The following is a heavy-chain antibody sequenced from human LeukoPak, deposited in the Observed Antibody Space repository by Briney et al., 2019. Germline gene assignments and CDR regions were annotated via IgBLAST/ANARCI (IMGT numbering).Heavy chain of an antibody. D-gene: IGHD2-21*02. CDR3: ANHNPCCGGDCGAFDI. V-gene: IGHV3-30*18. CDR2: ISYGGSNK. Sequence: GGSLRLSCAASGFTFSSYGMHWVRQAPGKGLEWVAVISYGGSNKYYADSVKGRFTISRDNSKNTLYLQMNSLRAEDTAVYYCANHNPCCGGDCGAFDIWGQGTMVTVSS. CDR1: GFTFSSYG. J-gene: IGHJ3*02.